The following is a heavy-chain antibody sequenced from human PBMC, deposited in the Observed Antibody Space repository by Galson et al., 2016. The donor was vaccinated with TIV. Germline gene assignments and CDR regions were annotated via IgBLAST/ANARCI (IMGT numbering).Heavy chain of an antibody. CDR2: IGGIGTSP. CDR1: GFAFSGYA. Sequence: LRLSCAASGFAFSGYAMSWVRQAPGKGLEWGSGIGGIGTSPYYAGSVKGRFTISRDNSMNTLYLQMNSLRAEDTALYYCAKDAQWLPAAYFDYWGQGILVSVSS. J-gene: IGHJ4*02. D-gene: IGHD6-19*01. CDR3: AKDAQWLPAAYFDY. V-gene: IGHV3-23*01.